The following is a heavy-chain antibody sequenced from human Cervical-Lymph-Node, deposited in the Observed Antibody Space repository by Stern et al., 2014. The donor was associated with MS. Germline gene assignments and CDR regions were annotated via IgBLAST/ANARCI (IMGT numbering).Heavy chain of an antibody. CDR1: GFTFSGYG. D-gene: IGHD6-19*01. CDR3: ARGRWVDRSSGWYFDD. J-gene: IGHJ4*02. Sequence: VQLEESGGGVVQPGRSLRLSCVVSGFTFSGYGMHWVRQAPGTGLESVAVTSFDGSKKYYADSVKGRFTISRDNSKNTLYLQMNSLRAEDTAVYYCARGRWVDRSSGWYFDDWGQGTPVIVSS. V-gene: IGHV3-30*03. CDR2: TSFDGSKK.